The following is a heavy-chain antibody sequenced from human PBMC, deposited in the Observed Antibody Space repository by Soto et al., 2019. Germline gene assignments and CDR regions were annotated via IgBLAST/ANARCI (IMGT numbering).Heavy chain of an antibody. CDR3: ARGRPQKGGYCSSTSCYSSYYYYMDX. CDR1: GGSISSYY. J-gene: IGHJ6*03. CDR2: IYYSGST. V-gene: IGHV4-59*01. Sequence: SETLSLTCTVSGGSISSYYWSWIRQPPGKGLEWIGYIYYSGSTNYNPSLKSRVTISVDTSKNQFSLKLSSVTAADTAVYYCARGRPQKGGYCSSTSCYSSYYYYMDXWGKGTTVTVSS. D-gene: IGHD2-2*01.